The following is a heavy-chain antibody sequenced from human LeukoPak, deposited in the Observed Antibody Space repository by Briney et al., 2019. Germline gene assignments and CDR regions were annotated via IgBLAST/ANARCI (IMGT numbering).Heavy chain of an antibody. CDR3: ARVGDTAMVNHDAFDI. CDR1: GGSISSGGYY. D-gene: IGHD5-18*01. J-gene: IGHJ3*02. Sequence: SQTLSLTCTVSGGSISSGGYYWSWIRQPPGKGLEWIGYIYHSGSTYYNPSLKSRVTISVDRSKNQFSLKLSSVTAADTAVYYCARVGDTAMVNHDAFDIWGQGTMVTVSS. CDR2: IYHSGST. V-gene: IGHV4-30-2*01.